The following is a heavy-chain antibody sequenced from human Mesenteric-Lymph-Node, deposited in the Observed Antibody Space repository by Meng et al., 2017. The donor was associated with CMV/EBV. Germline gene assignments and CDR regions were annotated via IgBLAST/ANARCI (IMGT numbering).Heavy chain of an antibody. D-gene: IGHD3-22*01. CDR2: IYYSGST. V-gene: IGHV4-59*12. CDR1: GGSISSYY. CDR3: AREYYYDSSGYEEAFDI. J-gene: IGHJ3*02. Sequence: SETLSLTCTVSGGSISSYYWSWIRQPPGKGLEWIGYIYYSGSTNYNPSLKSRVTISVDTSKNQFSLKLSSVTAADTAVYYCAREYYYDSSGYEEAFDIWGQGTMVTVSS.